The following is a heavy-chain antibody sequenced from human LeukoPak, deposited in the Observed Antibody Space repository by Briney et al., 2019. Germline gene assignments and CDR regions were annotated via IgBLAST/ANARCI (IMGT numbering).Heavy chain of an antibody. J-gene: IGHJ4*02. CDR2: ISAYNGKT. V-gene: IGHV1-18*01. CDR1: GYTFSSFG. Sequence: GASVKVSCKASGYTFSSFGISWVRQAPGQGLEWMGWISAYNGKTTFGQNFQGRVSMTTDTSTSTAYMELRSLRSDDTAVYYCARDIRHYGSGADFDYWGQGTLVTVYS. CDR3: ARDIRHYGSGADFDY. D-gene: IGHD3-10*01.